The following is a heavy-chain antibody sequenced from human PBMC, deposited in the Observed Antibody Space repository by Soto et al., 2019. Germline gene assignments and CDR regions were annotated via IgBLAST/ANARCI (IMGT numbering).Heavy chain of an antibody. CDR3: ATFLHYYDSSGPDTFFDY. V-gene: IGHV1-69*02. CDR2: IIPLLDVA. D-gene: IGHD3-22*01. J-gene: IGHJ4*02. Sequence: SVKVSCKTSGGTFSNDIITWVRQAPGQGLEWMGRIIPLLDVADYAQKFQGRVTITADKSTGTVYMELNSLRSEDTAVYYCATFLHYYDSSGPDTFFDYWGQGTLVTVSS. CDR1: GGTFSNDI.